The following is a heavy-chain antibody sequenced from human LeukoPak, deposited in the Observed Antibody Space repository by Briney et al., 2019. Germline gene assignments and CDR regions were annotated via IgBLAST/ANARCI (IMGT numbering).Heavy chain of an antibody. Sequence: ASVKVSCKASGGTFSSYAISWVRQAPGQGLEWMGGIIPIFGTANYAQKFQGRVTITADKSTSTAYMELSSLRSDDTAVYYCARPPKRTGGAFDIWGQGTMVTVSS. D-gene: IGHD1-14*01. CDR1: GGTFSSYA. CDR2: IIPIFGTA. J-gene: IGHJ3*02. CDR3: ARPPKRTGGAFDI. V-gene: IGHV1-69*06.